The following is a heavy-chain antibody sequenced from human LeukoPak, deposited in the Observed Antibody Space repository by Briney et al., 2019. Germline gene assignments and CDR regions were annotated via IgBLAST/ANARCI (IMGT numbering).Heavy chain of an antibody. CDR2: SGDNT. Sequence: PGGSLRLSCAASGFTFSSYAMSWVRQAPGKGLEWVSSSGDNTRYADSVKGRFTISRDNSKNTLDLQMNGLRAEDTAVYYCAKCWRYYDSSNYYAFDIWGQGTMVTVSS. V-gene: IGHV3-23*01. CDR1: GFTFSSYA. D-gene: IGHD3-22*01. J-gene: IGHJ3*02. CDR3: AKCWRYYDSSNYYAFDI.